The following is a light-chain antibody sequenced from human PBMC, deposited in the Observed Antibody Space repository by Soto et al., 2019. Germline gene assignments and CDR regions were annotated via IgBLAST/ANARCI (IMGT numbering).Light chain of an antibody. CDR2: GAS. V-gene: IGKV3-20*01. J-gene: IGKJ5*01. CDR3: QQYDSSPIT. CDR1: QSVSSSY. Sequence: EIVLTQSPGTLSLSPGERATLSCRASQSVSSSYLAWYQQKPGQAPRLLIYGASSRATGIPDRFSGSGSGTDFTGTISRLEPEDFAVYYCQQYDSSPITFGQGTRLEIK.